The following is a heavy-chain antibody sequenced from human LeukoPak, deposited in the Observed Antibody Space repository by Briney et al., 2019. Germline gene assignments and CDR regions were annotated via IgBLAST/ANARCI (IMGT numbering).Heavy chain of an antibody. J-gene: IGHJ4*02. CDR3: AKGGSGYYYSY. CDR1: GFTFSSYA. Sequence: GSLRLSCAASGFTFSSYAMSWVRQAPGKGLEWVSAISGSGGSTYYADSVKGRFTISRDNSKNTLYLQMNSLRAEDTDVYYCAKGGSGYYYSYWGQGTLVAVSS. V-gene: IGHV3-23*01. CDR2: ISGSGGST. D-gene: IGHD3-22*01.